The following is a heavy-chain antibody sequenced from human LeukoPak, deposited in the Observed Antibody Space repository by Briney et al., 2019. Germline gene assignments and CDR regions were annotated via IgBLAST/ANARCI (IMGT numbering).Heavy chain of an antibody. Sequence: GGSLRLSCAVSGLTFSSYWMTWVRQAPGKGLELVANIKQDGSEKYYVDSVKGRFPISRDNAKNSLYLQMSSVRAEDTAVYYCARVGCTSTSCLANWGQGTLVTVSS. V-gene: IGHV3-7*01. CDR1: GLTFSSYW. D-gene: IGHD2-2*01. CDR3: ARVGCTSTSCLAN. J-gene: IGHJ4*02. CDR2: IKQDGSEK.